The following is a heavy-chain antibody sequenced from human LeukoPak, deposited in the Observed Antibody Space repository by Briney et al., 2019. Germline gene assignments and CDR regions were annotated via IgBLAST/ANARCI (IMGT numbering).Heavy chain of an antibody. CDR2: IYYSGST. Sequence: PSQTLSLTCTVSGGSISSGDYYWSWIRQPPGKGLEWIGYIYYSGSTHYNPSLKSRVTISVDTSKNQFSLKLSSVTAADTAVYYCARDLIRDFWSGYYGNYWGQGTLVTVSS. J-gene: IGHJ4*02. V-gene: IGHV4-30-4*08. D-gene: IGHD3-3*01. CDR3: ARDLIRDFWSGYYGNY. CDR1: GGSISSGDYY.